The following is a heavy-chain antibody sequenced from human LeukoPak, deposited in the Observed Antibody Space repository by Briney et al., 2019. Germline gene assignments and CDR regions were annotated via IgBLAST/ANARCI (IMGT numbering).Heavy chain of an antibody. Sequence: SETLSLICTVSGGSISRGGYFWNWIRQSPGKGLEWVGYIYHSGTTDYNPSLKSRITISVDRSKNQISLKLSSVTAADTAAYYCARGKWYFDLWGRGTLVTVSS. CDR2: IYHSGTT. V-gene: IGHV4-30-2*06. J-gene: IGHJ2*01. CDR1: GGSISRGGYF. CDR3: ARGKWYFDL.